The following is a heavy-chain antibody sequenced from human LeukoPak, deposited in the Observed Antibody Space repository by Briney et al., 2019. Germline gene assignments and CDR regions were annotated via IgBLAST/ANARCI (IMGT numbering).Heavy chain of an antibody. CDR3: ARGEDDNYYDSSGSINAPTYFQH. CDR1: GYTFTSYD. J-gene: IGHJ1*01. D-gene: IGHD3-22*01. CDR2: MNPNSGNT. Sequence: ASVKVSCKASGYTFTSYDINWVRQATGQGLEWMGWMNPNSGNTGYAQKFQGRVTMARDTSTSTVYMELSSLRSEDTAVYYCARGEDDNYYDSSGSINAPTYFQHWGQGTLVTVSS. V-gene: IGHV1-8*01.